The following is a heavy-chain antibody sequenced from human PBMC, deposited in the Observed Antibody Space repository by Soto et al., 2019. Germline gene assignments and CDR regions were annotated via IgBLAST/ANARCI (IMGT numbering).Heavy chain of an antibody. CDR2: ISDTGVGT. J-gene: IGHJ4*02. V-gene: IGHV3-23*01. Sequence: EVQLLESGGGLVQPGGSLRLSCADSGFTFSSYAVSWARQAPGKGLEWVSSISDTGVGTYYGDSVKGRFTISRDNSKNTLYLQMNSLRAEDTAVYYCAKNVTTTAFDYWGQGTLVTVSS. CDR3: AKNVTTTAFDY. CDR1: GFTFSSYA. D-gene: IGHD4-17*01.